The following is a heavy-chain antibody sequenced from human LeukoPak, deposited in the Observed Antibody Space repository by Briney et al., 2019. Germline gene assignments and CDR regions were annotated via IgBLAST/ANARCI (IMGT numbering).Heavy chain of an antibody. V-gene: IGHV4-38-2*02. J-gene: IGHJ4*02. CDR1: DYSISSGYF. Sequence: PSETLSLTCSVSDYSISSGYFWGWIRQPPGKGLEWIGSIYHSGSTHYNPSLKSRVTISVDTSRNQFSLKLSSVTAADTAVYYCARTSSSGLVGGYYFDYWGQGTLVTVSS. CDR3: ARTSSSGLVGGYYFDY. CDR2: IYHSGST. D-gene: IGHD6-19*01.